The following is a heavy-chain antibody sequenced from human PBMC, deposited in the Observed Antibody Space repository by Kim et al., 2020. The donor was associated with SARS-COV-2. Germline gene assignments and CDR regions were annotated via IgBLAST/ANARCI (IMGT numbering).Heavy chain of an antibody. CDR2: NT. CDR3: ARSKITIEDV. Sequence: NTNYAQKLQGRVTMTTDTSTSTAYMELRSLRSDDTAVYYCARSKITIEDVWGQGTTVTVSS. J-gene: IGHJ6*02. V-gene: IGHV1-18*01. D-gene: IGHD3-9*01.